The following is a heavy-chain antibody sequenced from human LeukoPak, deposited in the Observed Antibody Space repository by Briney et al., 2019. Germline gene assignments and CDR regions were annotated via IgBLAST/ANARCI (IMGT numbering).Heavy chain of an antibody. CDR3: ARDFHGLDV. J-gene: IGHJ6*02. V-gene: IGHV4-34*01. CDR2: INHSGST. Sequence: PSETLSLTCAVYGGSFSGYYWSWIRQPPGKGLEWIGEINHSGSTNYNPSLKSRVTISVDTSKNQFSLKLSSVTAADTAVYYCARDFHGLDVWGQGTTVTVSS. D-gene: IGHD3-3*01. CDR1: GGSFSGYY.